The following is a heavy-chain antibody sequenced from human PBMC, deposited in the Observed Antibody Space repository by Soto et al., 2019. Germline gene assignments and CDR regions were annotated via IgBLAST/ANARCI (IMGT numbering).Heavy chain of an antibody. Sequence: EVQLVESGGGLVQPGGSLRLSCAASGFSFDSYWMHWVRQAPGQGPVWVSRIDYDRTTTNYADSVKGRFTISRDNAKNTLYLQMNSLRPEDTAVYYCARGPRASSGGTGAYWGQGTLVTVSS. CDR1: GFSFDSYW. J-gene: IGHJ1*01. V-gene: IGHV3-74*01. D-gene: IGHD2-2*01. CDR2: IDYDRTTT. CDR3: ARGPRASSGGTGAY.